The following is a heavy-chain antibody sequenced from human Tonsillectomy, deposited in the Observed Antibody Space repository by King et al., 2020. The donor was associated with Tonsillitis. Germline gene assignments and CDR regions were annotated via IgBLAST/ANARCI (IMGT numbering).Heavy chain of an antibody. J-gene: IGHJ6*03. V-gene: IGHV3-43*02. Sequence: VQLVESGGGVVQPGGSLRLSCAASGFTFDDYAMHWVRQAPGKGLEWVSLISGEGGSNYYADSVKGRFTISRDNSKNSLYLQMNSLRTEDTALYYCAQSRSYYDFWSGSQDYYYMDVWGKGTTVTVSS. D-gene: IGHD3-3*01. CDR1: GFTFDDYA. CDR2: ISGEGGSN. CDR3: AQSRSYYDFWSGSQDYYYMDV.